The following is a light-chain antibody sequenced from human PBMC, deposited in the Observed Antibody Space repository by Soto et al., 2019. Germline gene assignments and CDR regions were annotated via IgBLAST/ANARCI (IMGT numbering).Light chain of an antibody. CDR3: CSYAGSYTFL. CDR2: DVS. J-gene: IGLJ2*01. V-gene: IGLV2-11*01. CDR1: SSDVGGYNF. Sequence: QSALTQPRSVSGSPGQSVTISCTGTSSDVGGYNFVSWYQQLPGKAPKLMIFDVSKRPSGVPDRFSGSKSGNTASLAISGLQAEDEADYYCCSYAGSYTFLFGGGTKLTVL.